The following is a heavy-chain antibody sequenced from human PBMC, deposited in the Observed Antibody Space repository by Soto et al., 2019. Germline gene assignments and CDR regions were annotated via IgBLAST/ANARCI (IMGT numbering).Heavy chain of an antibody. Sequence: ASVKVSCKASGYTFTGYYMHWVRQAPGQGLEWMGWINPNSGGTNYAQKFQGWVTVTRDTSISTAYMELSRLRSDDTAVYYCARAISGEFGGYCGYSPTYYFDYWGQGTLVTVSS. D-gene: IGHD5-12*01. CDR3: ARAISGEFGGYCGYSPTYYFDY. CDR1: GYTFTGYY. J-gene: IGHJ4*02. V-gene: IGHV1-2*04. CDR2: INPNSGGT.